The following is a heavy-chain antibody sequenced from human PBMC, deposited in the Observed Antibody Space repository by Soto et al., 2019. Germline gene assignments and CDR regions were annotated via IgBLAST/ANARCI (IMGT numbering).Heavy chain of an antibody. CDR3: AKGGSREEHYYYYYGMDV. CDR2: ISYDGSNK. CDR1: GFTFSSYG. J-gene: IGHJ6*02. Sequence: HPGGSLRLSCAASGFTFSSYGMHWVRQAPGKGLEWVAVISYDGSNKYYADSVKGRFTISRDNSKNTLYLQMNSLRAEDTAVYYCAKGGSREEHYYYYYGMDVWGQGTTVTVSS. V-gene: IGHV3-30*18. D-gene: IGHD3-10*01.